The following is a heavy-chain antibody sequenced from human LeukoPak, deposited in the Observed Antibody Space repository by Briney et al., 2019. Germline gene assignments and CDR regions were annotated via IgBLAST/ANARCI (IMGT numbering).Heavy chain of an antibody. CDR2: FIVSGIT. CDR1: GGSFSGYY. D-gene: IGHD5-12*01. CDR3: AATIYSGLDSLDY. V-gene: IGHV4-34*12. J-gene: IGHJ4*02. Sequence: SSGTLSLTCAAYGGSFSGYYLSWIRQPPGKGLEWIGEFIVSGITNYNPSLNSRVIISVDTSKNQSSLKLSSVTAADTAVYYCAATIYSGLDSLDYWGQGTLVTVSS.